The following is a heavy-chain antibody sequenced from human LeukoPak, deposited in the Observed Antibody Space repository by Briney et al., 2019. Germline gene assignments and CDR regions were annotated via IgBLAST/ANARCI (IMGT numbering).Heavy chain of an antibody. J-gene: IGHJ3*02. CDR3: ARDCSGGSCYGAFDI. Sequence: SETLSLTCTVSGASIRSGDYYWSWIRQPPGKGLEWIGYIYDSGSTYYNPSLKSRITISVDTFENRFSLKLSSVTATDTAVYYCARDCSGGSCYGAFDIWGQGTMVTVSS. CDR2: IYDSGST. CDR1: GASIRSGDYY. D-gene: IGHD2-15*01. V-gene: IGHV4-30-4*01.